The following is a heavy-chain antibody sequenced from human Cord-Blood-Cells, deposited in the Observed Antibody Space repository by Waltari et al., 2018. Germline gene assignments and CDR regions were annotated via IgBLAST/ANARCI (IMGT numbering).Heavy chain of an antibody. D-gene: IGHD2-8*01. CDR1: GFPFSGSA. CDR3: TRGNDYGDY. CDR2: NRSKANSDAT. Sequence: EVQLVESGGGLVQPGGSLKLSCAASGFPFSGSAMHWVRQASGKGLEWVGRNRSKANSDATAYAASVKGRFTISRDDSKNTAYLQMNSLKTEDTAVYYCTRGNDYGDYWGQGTLVTVSS. J-gene: IGHJ4*02. V-gene: IGHV3-73*01.